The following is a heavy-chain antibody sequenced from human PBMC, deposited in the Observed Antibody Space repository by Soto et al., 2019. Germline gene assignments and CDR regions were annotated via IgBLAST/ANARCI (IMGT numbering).Heavy chain of an antibody. CDR3: ARSVYSSSRFDY. CDR1: GGTFSSYS. D-gene: IGHD6-13*01. J-gene: IGHJ4*02. CDR2: IIPIFGTA. Sequence: ASVKVSCKSSGGTFSSYSMSWVRQAPGQGLEWMGGIIPIFGTANYAQKFQGRVTITADESTSTAYMELSSLRSEDTAVYYCARSVYSSSRFDYWGQGTLVTVSS. V-gene: IGHV1-69*13.